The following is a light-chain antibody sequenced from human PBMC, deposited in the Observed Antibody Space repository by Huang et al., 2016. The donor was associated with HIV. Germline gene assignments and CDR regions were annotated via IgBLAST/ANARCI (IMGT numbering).Light chain of an antibody. Sequence: DIVMVQSPDSLAVSLGERATINCKSSQNILHSSDKRNYLAWYQQKVGQPPKLIIYWASTRESGVPVLCSGSGSGANFTLTIDNLQAEDVAVYFCQQSYGRQPTFGPGTKV. V-gene: IGKV4-1*01. CDR3: QQSYGRQPT. J-gene: IGKJ1*01. CDR1: QNILHSSDKRNY. CDR2: WAS.